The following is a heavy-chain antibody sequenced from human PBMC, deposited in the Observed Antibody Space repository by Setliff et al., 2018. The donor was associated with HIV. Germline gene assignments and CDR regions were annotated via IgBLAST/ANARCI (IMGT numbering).Heavy chain of an antibody. J-gene: IGHJ4*01. Sequence: GGSLRLSCAASGLTFSNSWMTWVRQDPGKGLEWVANIKKDGSDKFYVDSVKGRFAISRDNAKNSRNLEMNSLRAEDTAIYYCASSRPPDDSSGYLDHWGQGTLGTVSS. CDR3: ASSRPPDDSSGYLDH. D-gene: IGHD3-22*01. CDR2: IKKDGSDK. V-gene: IGHV3-7*03. CDR1: GLTFSNSW.